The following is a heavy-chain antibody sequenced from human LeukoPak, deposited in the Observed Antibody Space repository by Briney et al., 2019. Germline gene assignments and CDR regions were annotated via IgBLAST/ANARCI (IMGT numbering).Heavy chain of an antibody. CDR3: ARESQKWLRLWSSNYFDY. Sequence: GGSLRLSCAASGFTFSSYSMNWVRQAPGKGLEWVSYISSSSSTIYYADSVKGRFTVSRDNAKNSLYLQMNSLRDEDTAVYYCARESQKWLRLWSSNYFDYWGQGTLVTVSS. J-gene: IGHJ4*02. D-gene: IGHD5-12*01. CDR1: GFTFSSYS. CDR2: ISSSSSTI. V-gene: IGHV3-48*02.